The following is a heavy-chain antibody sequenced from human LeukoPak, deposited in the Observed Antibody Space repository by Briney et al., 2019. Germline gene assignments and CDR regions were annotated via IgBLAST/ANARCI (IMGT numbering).Heavy chain of an antibody. V-gene: IGHV3-64D*06. Sequence: GGSLTLSCSASGFTFSSYAMHWVRQAPGKGLEYVSAISSNGGSTYYADSVKGRFTISRDNSKNTLYLQMSSLRAEDTAVYYCVKDPRDYVWEFDYWGQGTLVTVSS. CDR1: GFTFSSYA. J-gene: IGHJ4*02. D-gene: IGHD3-16*01. CDR2: ISSNGGST. CDR3: VKDPRDYVWEFDY.